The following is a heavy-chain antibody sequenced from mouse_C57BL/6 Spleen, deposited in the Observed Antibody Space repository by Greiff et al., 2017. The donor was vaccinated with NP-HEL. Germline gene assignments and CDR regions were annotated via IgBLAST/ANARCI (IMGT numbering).Heavy chain of an antibody. V-gene: IGHV1-69*01. CDR3: ARANDSSGYYAMDY. J-gene: IGHJ4*01. CDR1: GYTFTSYW. D-gene: IGHD3-2*02. CDR2: IDPSDSYT. Sequence: VQLQQPGAELVMPGASVKLSCKASGYTFTSYWMHWVKQRPGQGLEWIGEIDPSDSYTNYNQKFKGKSTLTVDKSSSTACMQLSSLTSEDSAVYYCARANDSSGYYAMDYWGQGTSVTVSS.